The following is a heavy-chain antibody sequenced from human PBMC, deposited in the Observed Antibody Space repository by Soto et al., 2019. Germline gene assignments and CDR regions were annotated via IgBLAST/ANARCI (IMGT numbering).Heavy chain of an antibody. CDR2: IYYSGST. Sequence: QLQLQESGPGLVKPSETLSLTCTVSGGSISSSSYYWGWIRQPPGKGLEWIGSIYYSGSTYYNPSLKRRVTMSVDTAKNQFSLKLSSVTAADAAVYYCARHSGVLHWGQGTLVTVSS. CDR3: ARHSGVLH. CDR1: GGSISSSSYY. J-gene: IGHJ1*01. V-gene: IGHV4-39*01. D-gene: IGHD3-10*01.